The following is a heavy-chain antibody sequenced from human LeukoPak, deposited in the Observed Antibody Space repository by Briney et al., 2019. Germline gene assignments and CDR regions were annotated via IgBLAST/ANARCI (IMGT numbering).Heavy chain of an antibody. CDR2: ISGSGGST. CDR3: AKDRFTYYYDSSGYSNWFDP. V-gene: IGHV3-23*01. Sequence: SGGSLRLSCAASGFTLSNYAVSWVRQAPRKGLEWVSAISGSGGSTYYADSVKGRFTISRDNSKNTLYLQMNSLRAEDTAVYYCAKDRFTYYYDSSGYSNWFDPWGQGTLVTVSS. D-gene: IGHD3-22*01. J-gene: IGHJ5*02. CDR1: GFTLSNYA.